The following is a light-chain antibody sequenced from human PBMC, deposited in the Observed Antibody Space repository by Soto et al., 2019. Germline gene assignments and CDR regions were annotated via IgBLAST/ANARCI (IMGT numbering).Light chain of an antibody. Sequence: EIVLTQSPGTLSLSPGERATLSCRTSQSVSSSYLAWYQKKPGQAPRLVLYGASSRATGIPDRFSGSGSGTDLTLTISRLETEDFAAYYCQQYGSSPSWTFGQGTKVDIK. J-gene: IGKJ1*01. V-gene: IGKV3-20*01. CDR1: QSVSSSY. CDR2: GAS. CDR3: QQYGSSPSWT.